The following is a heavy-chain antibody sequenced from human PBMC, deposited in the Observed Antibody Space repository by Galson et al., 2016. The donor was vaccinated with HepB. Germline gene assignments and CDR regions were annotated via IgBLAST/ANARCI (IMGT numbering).Heavy chain of an antibody. V-gene: IGHV4-59*01. Sequence: SETLSPTCNVSGDSINENFWTWVRQPPGKGLQWLGYIQHGGSNNYDPSLRSRVPIPIDAPKQHFSLSLKSVKAADSATYYCAGAVKRPVLFGALHRGRGLDAWGQGTTVTVSS. CDR2: IQHGGSN. D-gene: IGHD3-3*01. CDR1: GDSINENF. J-gene: IGHJ6*02. CDR3: AGAVKRPVLFGALHRGRGLDA.